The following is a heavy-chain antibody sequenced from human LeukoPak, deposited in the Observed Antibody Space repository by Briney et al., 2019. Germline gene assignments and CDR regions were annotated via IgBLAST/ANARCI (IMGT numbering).Heavy chain of an antibody. CDR3: ARVKGVVVTKGFDP. J-gene: IGHJ5*02. CDR1: GYTFTSYA. Sequence: ASVKVPCKASGYTFTSYAMHWVRQAPGQRLEWMGWINAGNGNTKYSQKFQGRVTITRDTSASTAYMELSSLRSEDTAVYYCARVKGVVVTKGFDPWGQGTLVTVSS. CDR2: INAGNGNT. D-gene: IGHD2-21*02. V-gene: IGHV1-3*01.